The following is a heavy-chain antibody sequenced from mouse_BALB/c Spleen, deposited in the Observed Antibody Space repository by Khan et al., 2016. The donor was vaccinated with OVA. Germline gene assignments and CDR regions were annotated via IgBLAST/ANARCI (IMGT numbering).Heavy chain of an antibody. CDR2: ISYSGST. V-gene: IGHV3-2*02. Sequence: EVQLVESGPGLVKPSQSLSLTCTVTGYSITSGYGWNWIRQFPGNKLEWMGYISYSGSTNYNPSLKHRISITRDTSKNQFFLQLNSVTTEDTATYYCARTARIKYWGQGTTLTVSS. D-gene: IGHD1-2*01. CDR3: ARTARIKY. CDR1: GYSITSGYG. J-gene: IGHJ2*01.